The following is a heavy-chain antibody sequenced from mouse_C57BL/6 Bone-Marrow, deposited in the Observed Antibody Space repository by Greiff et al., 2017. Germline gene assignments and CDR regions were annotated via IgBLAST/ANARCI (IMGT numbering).Heavy chain of an antibody. CDR2: IYPRSGNT. CDR3: AGDYDYNYYAMDY. J-gene: IGHJ4*01. Sequence: QVQLQQSGAELARPGASVKLSCKASGYTFTSYGLSWVKQRTGPGLEWLGEIYPRSGNTYYNVKFKGKATLTADKSSSTAYMELRSLTSEDSAVYFCAGDYDYNYYAMDYWGQGTSVTVSS. D-gene: IGHD2-4*01. V-gene: IGHV1-81*01. CDR1: GYTFTSYG.